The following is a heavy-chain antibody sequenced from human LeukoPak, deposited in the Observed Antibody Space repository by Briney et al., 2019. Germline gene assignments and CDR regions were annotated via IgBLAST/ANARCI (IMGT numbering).Heavy chain of an antibody. V-gene: IGHV3-74*01. CDR2: INSDGSST. D-gene: IGHD6-19*01. Sequence: PGGSLRLSCAASGFTFSSSAMSWVRQAPGKGLEWVSRINSDGSSTSYADSVKGRFTISRDNAKNTLYLQMNSLRAEDTAVYYCARDRYGAVAGHGGFDYWGQGTLVTVSS. CDR1: GFTFSSSA. J-gene: IGHJ4*02. CDR3: ARDRYGAVAGHGGFDY.